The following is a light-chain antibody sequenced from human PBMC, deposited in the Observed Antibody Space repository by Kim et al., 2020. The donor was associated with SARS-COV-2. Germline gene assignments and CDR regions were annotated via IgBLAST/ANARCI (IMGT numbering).Light chain of an antibody. CDR2: QDT. CDR1: KLGDKY. CDR3: QAWDSGTVV. V-gene: IGLV3-1*01. Sequence: MCPGQTASITCAGDKLGDKYVCGYQQKPGQSPVLVIYQDTKRPSGIPERFSGSSSGNTATLTISGTQAMDEADYYCQAWDSGTVVFGGGTQLTVL. J-gene: IGLJ2*01.